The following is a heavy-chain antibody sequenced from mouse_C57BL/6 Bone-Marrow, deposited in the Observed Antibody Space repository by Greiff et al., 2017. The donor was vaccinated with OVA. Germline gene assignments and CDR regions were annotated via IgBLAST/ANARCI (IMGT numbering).Heavy chain of an antibody. J-gene: IGHJ3*01. CDR3: ARMGIYGYDGFAY. CDR2: IYPGDGDT. CDR1: GYAFSSSW. D-gene: IGHD2-2*01. Sequence: QVQLKQSGPELVKPGASVKISCKASGYAFSSSWMNWVKQRPGKGLEWIGRIYPGDGDTNYNGKFKGKATLTADKSSSTAYMQLSSLTSEDSAVYFCARMGIYGYDGFAYWGQGTLVTVSA. V-gene: IGHV1-82*01.